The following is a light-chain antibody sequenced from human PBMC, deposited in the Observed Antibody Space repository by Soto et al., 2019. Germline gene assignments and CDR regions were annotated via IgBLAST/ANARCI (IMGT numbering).Light chain of an antibody. CDR3: LSFTSSFTYI. CDR2: EVT. V-gene: IGLV2-14*01. CDR1: SSDVGGYNY. J-gene: IGLJ1*01. Sequence: QSVLTQPASASGSPGQSITISCTGTSSDVGGYNYVSWYQHHPGKAPKLMIYEVTNRPSGVSIRFSGSKSGTTASLTISGLQAEDEADYYCLSFTSSFTYIFGTGTKV.